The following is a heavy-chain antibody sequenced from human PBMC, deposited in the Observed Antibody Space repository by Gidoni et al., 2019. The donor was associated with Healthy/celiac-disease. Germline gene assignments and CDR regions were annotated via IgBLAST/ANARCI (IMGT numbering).Heavy chain of an antibody. D-gene: IGHD3-3*01. CDR2: IRGSGGST. V-gene: IGHV3-23*01. Sequence: EVQLLESGGGLVQPGGSLRLSCAASGVTFSSYAMSWVRQAPGKGLELVSVIRGSGGSTYYAYSVKGRFTISRDNSKNTLFLQMNSLRAEDTAVYYCAAHYDFWSGYYSYWGQGTLVTVSS. CDR3: AAHYDFWSGYYSY. J-gene: IGHJ4*02. CDR1: GVTFSSYA.